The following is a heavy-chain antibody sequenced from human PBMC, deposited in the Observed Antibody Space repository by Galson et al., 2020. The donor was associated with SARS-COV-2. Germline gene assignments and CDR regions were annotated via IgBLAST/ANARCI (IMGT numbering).Heavy chain of an antibody. D-gene: IGHD1-20*01. Sequence: GESLKISCKASGYTFTSYGISWVRQAPGQGLEWMGWISAYNGNTNYAQKLQGRVTMTTDTSTSTAYMELRSLRSDDTAVYYCARDLTWDNWNDSAFDIWGQGTMVTVSS. J-gene: IGHJ3*02. CDR2: ISAYNGNT. CDR3: ARDLTWDNWNDSAFDI. CDR1: GYTFTSYG. V-gene: IGHV1-18*04.